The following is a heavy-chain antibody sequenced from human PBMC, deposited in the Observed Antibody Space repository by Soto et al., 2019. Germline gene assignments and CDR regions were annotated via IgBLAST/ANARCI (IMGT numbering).Heavy chain of an antibody. J-gene: IGHJ6*02. CDR1: GDSMNSGDYY. D-gene: IGHD3-3*02. CDR3: ARHYWNSPYSMDV. CDR2: IYNGGNS. Sequence: QVQLQESGPGLVKPSQTLSLTCTVSGDSMNSGDYYWNWIRQSPGKGLEWIGHIYNGGNSYQNPSLKGRGTISVDTSKNQFSLRLTSVTVADTAVYYWARHYWNSPYSMDVWGQGTTVTVSS. V-gene: IGHV4-30-4*01.